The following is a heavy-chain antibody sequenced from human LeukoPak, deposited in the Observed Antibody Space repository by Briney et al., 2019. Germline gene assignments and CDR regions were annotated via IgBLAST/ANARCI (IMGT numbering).Heavy chain of an antibody. J-gene: IGHJ4*02. CDR1: GGSISAYY. Sequence: SETLSLTCKVSGGSISAYYWSWVRQPPGKGLEWIGYIYYSGTTHYNPSLKSRVTISVDRSKNQFSLNLNSVTAADTAMYYCARALHWSGYYDSWGQGTLVTVSS. CDR3: ARALHWSGYYDS. D-gene: IGHD3-3*01. CDR2: IYYSGTT. V-gene: IGHV4-59*01.